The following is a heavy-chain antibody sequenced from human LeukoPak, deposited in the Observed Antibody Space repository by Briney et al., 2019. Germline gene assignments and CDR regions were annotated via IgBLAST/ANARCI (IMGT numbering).Heavy chain of an antibody. D-gene: IGHD3-9*01. CDR3: ARDPLRYLRVGHYDY. CDR1: GFIFNDYA. V-gene: IGHV3-23*01. CDR2: ISGSGAAT. Sequence: GGSLRLSCAPSGFIFNDYAMSWVRQAPGKGLEWVSAISGSGAATYYADSVKGRFIISRDNSKTTLYLQMNSLRVEDTAVYYCARDPLRYLRVGHYDYWGQGTLVAVSS. J-gene: IGHJ4*02.